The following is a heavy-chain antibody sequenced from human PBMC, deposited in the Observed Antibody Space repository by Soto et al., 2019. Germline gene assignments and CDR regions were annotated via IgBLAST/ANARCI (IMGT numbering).Heavy chain of an antibody. CDR3: AESGGIATTAYYYYGMDV. J-gene: IGHJ6*02. CDR2: ISYDGSNK. V-gene: IGHV3-30-3*01. D-gene: IGHD1-1*01. Sequence: QVQLVESGGGVVQPGRSLRLSCAASGFTFSSYAMHWVRQAPGKGLEWVAVISYDGSNKYYADSVKGRFTISRDNSKNSLYLTMSSLRAEDTAVYYCAESGGIATTAYYYYGMDVWGQGTPVTVSS. CDR1: GFTFSSYA.